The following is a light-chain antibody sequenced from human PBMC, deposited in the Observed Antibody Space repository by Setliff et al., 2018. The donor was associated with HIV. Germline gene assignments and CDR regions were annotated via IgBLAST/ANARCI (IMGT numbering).Light chain of an antibody. Sequence: QSALAQPRSVSGSPGQSVTISCTGANSGFGYVSWYQQDPGKAPKLIIYDVTKRPSGVPDRFSGSKSGNTTSLTISGLQAEDEGDYYCYSFAGSVFVFGTGTKATVL. CDR2: DVT. CDR1: NSGFGY. CDR3: YSFAGSVFV. V-gene: IGLV2-11*01. J-gene: IGLJ1*01.